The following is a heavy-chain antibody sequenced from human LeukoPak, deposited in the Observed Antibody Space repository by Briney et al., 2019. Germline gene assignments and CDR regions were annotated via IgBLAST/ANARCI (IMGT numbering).Heavy chain of an antibody. D-gene: IGHD1-14*01. CDR1: GYTFTGYY. Sequence: ASVTVSCMASGYTFTGYYMHWVRQAPGQGLEWMGWINPNSGGTNYAQKLQSRVTMTRDTSISTAYMELSSLRSEDTAVYYCATGGVWDLLGYWGQGTLVTVSS. CDR3: ATGGVWDLLGY. J-gene: IGHJ4*02. CDR2: INPNSGGT. V-gene: IGHV1-2*02.